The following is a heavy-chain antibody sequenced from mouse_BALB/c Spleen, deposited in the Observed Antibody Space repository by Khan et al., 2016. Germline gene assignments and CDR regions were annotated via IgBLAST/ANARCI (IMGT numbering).Heavy chain of an antibody. CDR1: GFNIKDTY. CDR2: IDPAIGNT. V-gene: IGHV14-3*02. J-gene: IGHJ4*01. Sequence: VQLKQSGAELVKPGASVKLSCTASGFNIKDTYMHWVKQRPEQGLEWIGRIDPAIGNTYYDPKFQGKATLTADTYSNTAYMPLRRLTSEDSAVYECARGAVRRFYAMDYWGQGTSVTVSS. CDR3: ARGAVRRFYAMDY. D-gene: IGHD2-14*01.